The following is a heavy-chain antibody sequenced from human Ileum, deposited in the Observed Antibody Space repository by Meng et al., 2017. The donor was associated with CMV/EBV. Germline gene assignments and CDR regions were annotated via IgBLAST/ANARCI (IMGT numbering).Heavy chain of an antibody. CDR3: ARGNALDY. V-gene: IGHV3-7*01. CDR1: GFIFRNYW. J-gene: IGHJ4*02. Sequence: EGSLRLSCAASGFIFRNYWMSWARQAPGRGLEWVASMKTDGSEKYYVDSVKGRFTMSRDNAKNSLYLQMNSLRAEDTAVYYCARGNALDYWGLGTLVTVSS. CDR2: MKTDGSEK.